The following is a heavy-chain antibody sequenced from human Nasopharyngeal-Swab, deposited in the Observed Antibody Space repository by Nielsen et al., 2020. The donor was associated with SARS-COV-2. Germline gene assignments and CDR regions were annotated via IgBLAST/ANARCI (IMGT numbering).Heavy chain of an antibody. CDR2: IGTAGDT. J-gene: IGHJ2*01. V-gene: IGHV3-13*01. D-gene: IGHD3-22*01. CDR3: ARSFSYGSSGYYYWYFDL. CDR1: GFTFSSYD. Sequence: GESLKISCAASGFTFSSYDMHWVRQATGKGLEWVSAIGTAGDTYYPGSVKGRFTISRENAKNSLYLQMNSLRAGDTAVYYCARSFSYGSSGYYYWYFDLWGRGTLVTVSS.